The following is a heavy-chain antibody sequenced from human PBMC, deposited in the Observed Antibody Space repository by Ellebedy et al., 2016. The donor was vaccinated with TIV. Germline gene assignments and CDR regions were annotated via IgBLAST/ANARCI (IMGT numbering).Heavy chain of an antibody. CDR2: ISWNSGGI. Sequence: GGSLRLSXAASGFTFDDYAMHWVRQVPGKGLEWVSGISWNSGGIGYADSVKGRFTISRDNAKNSLYLQMNSLRAEDSALYYCAKARGALAYGSGSYLDYWGQGTLVTVSS. D-gene: IGHD3-10*01. J-gene: IGHJ4*02. V-gene: IGHV3-9*01. CDR1: GFTFDDYA. CDR3: AKARGALAYGSGSYLDY.